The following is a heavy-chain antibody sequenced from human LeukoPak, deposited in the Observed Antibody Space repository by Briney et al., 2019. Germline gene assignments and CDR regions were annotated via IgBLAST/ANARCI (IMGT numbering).Heavy chain of an antibody. Sequence: SETLSLTCAVSGGSISSGGYSWSWIRQPPGKGLEWIGYIYHSGSTYYNPSLKSRVTISVDTSKNQFSLKLSSVTAADTAVYYCARDLLYSGSYANWFDPWGQGTLVTVSS. J-gene: IGHJ5*02. CDR3: ARDLLYSGSYANWFDP. CDR2: IYHSGST. CDR1: GGSISSGGYS. D-gene: IGHD1-26*01. V-gene: IGHV4-30-2*01.